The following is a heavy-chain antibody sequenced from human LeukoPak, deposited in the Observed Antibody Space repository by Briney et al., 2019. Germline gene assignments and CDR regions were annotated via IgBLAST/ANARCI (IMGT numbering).Heavy chain of an antibody. CDR1: GFTFSSYG. J-gene: IGHJ4*02. V-gene: IGHV3-30*18. CDR2: ISYDGSNK. Sequence: GRSLRLSCAASGFTFSSYGMHWVRQAPGKGLEWVAIISYDGSNKYYADSVKGGFTISRDNSKNTLYLQMNNLRADDTAVYYCAKKGQADDNGKPDWGQGTLVTVSS. CDR3: AKKGQADDNGKPD. D-gene: IGHD1-1*01.